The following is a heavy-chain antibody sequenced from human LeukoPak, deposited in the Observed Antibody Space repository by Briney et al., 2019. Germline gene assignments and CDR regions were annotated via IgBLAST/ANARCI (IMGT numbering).Heavy chain of an antibody. J-gene: IGHJ4*02. V-gene: IGHV5-51*01. CDR1: GYSFTSYW. CDR3: ARGGSYNSRAFDY. D-gene: IGHD1-26*01. Sequence: GESLKISCKGSGYSFTSYWIAWVRQMPGKGLEWMGVIYPGDSDTRYSPSFQGQVTISADKSISTAYLQWSSLKASDTAMYYCARGGSYNSRAFDYWGQGTLVTVSS. CDR2: IYPGDSDT.